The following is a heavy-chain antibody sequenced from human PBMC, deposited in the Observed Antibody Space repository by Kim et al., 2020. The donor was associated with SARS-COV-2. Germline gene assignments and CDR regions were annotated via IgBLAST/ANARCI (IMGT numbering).Heavy chain of an antibody. CDR3: ASGDCSSTSCSYFDY. J-gene: IGHJ4*02. CDR1: GGSISSGGYY. CDR2: IYYSGST. D-gene: IGHD2-2*01. V-gene: IGHV4-31*03. Sequence: SETLSLTCTVSGGSISSGGYYWSWIRQHPGKGLEWIGYIYYSGSTYYNPSLKSRVTISVDTSKNQFSLKLSSVTAADTAVYYCASGDCSSTSCSYFDYWGQGTLVTVSS.